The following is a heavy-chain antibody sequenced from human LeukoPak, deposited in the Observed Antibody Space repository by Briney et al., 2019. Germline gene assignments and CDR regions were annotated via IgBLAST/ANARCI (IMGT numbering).Heavy chain of an antibody. CDR2: ISISGSTK. Sequence: GGALRLSCAASGFTFSSYEMNWVRHTPGKGLEWVSYISISGSTKYYADSVKGRFSISRDNAKNSLYLQMNSLRAEDTAVYYCARGDSGSYYFDYWGEGTLVTVSS. CDR3: ARGDSGSYYFDY. V-gene: IGHV3-48*03. CDR1: GFTFSSYE. J-gene: IGHJ4*02. D-gene: IGHD1-26*01.